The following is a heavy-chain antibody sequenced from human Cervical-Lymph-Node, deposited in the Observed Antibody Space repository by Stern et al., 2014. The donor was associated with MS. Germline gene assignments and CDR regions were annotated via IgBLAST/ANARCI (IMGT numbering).Heavy chain of an antibody. V-gene: IGHV3-33*01. CDR3: ARDPEAYGDLLYWFFDL. CDR1: GFTFRSYG. CDR2: IGYDGSNK. Sequence: VQLVESGGGVVQPGRSLRLSCTASGFTFRSYGLHWVRQSPGKGLEWVAVIGYDGSNKQYADSVKGRFTISRDNSQNTVYLQMNSLRAEDSALYYCARDPEAYGDLLYWFFDLWGRGTLVTVSS. J-gene: IGHJ2*01. D-gene: IGHD4-17*01.